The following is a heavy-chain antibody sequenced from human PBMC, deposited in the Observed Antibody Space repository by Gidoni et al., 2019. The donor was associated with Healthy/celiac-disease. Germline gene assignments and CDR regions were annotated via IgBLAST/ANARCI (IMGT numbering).Heavy chain of an antibody. Sequence: EVHLVQSGAEVKKPGESLKSSWKGSGYRFTRYWTGWVRQMPGKGLEWMGIIYPGDSDTSYSPSFPGQVTISADKSISTAYLQWSSLKASDTAMYYCARLWENFDWLQSPPYFDYWGQGTLVTVSS. CDR1: GYRFTRYW. D-gene: IGHD3-9*01. CDR3: ARLWENFDWLQSPPYFDY. CDR2: IYPGDSDT. V-gene: IGHV5-51*01. J-gene: IGHJ4*02.